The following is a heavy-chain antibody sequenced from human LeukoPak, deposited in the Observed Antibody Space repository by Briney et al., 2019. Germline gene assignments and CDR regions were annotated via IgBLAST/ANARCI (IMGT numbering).Heavy chain of an antibody. V-gene: IGHV1-8*01. Sequence: ASVKVSCKASGYTFTSYGINWVRQATGQGLEWMGWMNPNSGNTGYAQKFQGRVTMTRNTSISTAYMELSSLRSEDTAVYYCARGPPKLGNYYYYYYGMDVWGQGTTVTVSS. CDR1: GYTFTSYG. D-gene: IGHD7-27*01. CDR2: MNPNSGNT. J-gene: IGHJ6*02. CDR3: ARGPPKLGNYYYYYYGMDV.